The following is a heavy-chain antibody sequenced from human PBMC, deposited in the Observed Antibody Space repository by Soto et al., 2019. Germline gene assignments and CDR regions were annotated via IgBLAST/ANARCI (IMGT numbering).Heavy chain of an antibody. CDR2: IIVGSGNT. V-gene: IGHV1-58*01. CDR1: GFTFPSSA. CDR3: ARYGSASPIASYYYHGMDV. D-gene: IGHD3-10*01. J-gene: IGHJ6*02. Sequence: SVKGSCKASGFTFPSSALQWVRQARGQRLEWIGWIIVGSGNTNYAQKFQERVTITTDKSTSTAYMELSSLRSEDTAVYYCARYGSASPIASYYYHGMDVWGQGTTVPVSS.